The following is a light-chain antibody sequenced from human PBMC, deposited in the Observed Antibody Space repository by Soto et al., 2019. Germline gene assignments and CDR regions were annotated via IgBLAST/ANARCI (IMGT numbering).Light chain of an antibody. V-gene: IGLV2-14*03. Sequence: QSVLTQPAAVSGSPGQSITISCTGTSNDVGCYNYVSWYQQHPDTAPKLIIYDVRYRPSGVSNHLSGSKSSNTASLTIPGPQSEDEADYHCSAYTSSSTPYVFGSGTKVTAL. CDR1: SNDVGCYNY. CDR2: DVR. CDR3: SAYTSSSTPYV. J-gene: IGLJ1*01.